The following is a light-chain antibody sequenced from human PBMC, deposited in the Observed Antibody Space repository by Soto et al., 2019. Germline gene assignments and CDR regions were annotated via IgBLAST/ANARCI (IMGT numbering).Light chain of an antibody. CDR2: GAS. CDR3: QQYGSP. V-gene: IGKV3-20*01. Sequence: EIGFTQSPGTLYLSPGERATLSCRASQSVSSSYLAWYQQKPGQAPRLLIYGASSRATGIPDRFSGSGSGTDFTLTIRRLEPEDFAVYYCQQYGSPFGQGTKVDIK. J-gene: IGKJ1*01. CDR1: QSVSSSY.